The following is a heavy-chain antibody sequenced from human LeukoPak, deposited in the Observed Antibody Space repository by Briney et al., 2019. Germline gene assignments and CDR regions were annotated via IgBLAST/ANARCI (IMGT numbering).Heavy chain of an antibody. CDR3: ARVMRYCSGGSCYYYFDY. V-gene: IGHV4-34*01. Sequence: PSETLSLTCAVYGGSFSGYYWSWIRQPPGKGLEWIGEINHSGSTNYNPSLKSRVTISVDTSKNQFSLKLSSVTAADTAVYYCARVMRYCSGGSCYYYFDYWGQGTLVTVSS. CDR2: INHSGST. D-gene: IGHD2-15*01. J-gene: IGHJ4*02. CDR1: GGSFSGYY.